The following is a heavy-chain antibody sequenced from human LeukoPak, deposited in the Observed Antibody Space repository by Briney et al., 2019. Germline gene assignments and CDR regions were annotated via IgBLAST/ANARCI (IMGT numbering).Heavy chain of an antibody. V-gene: IGHV3-11*04. Sequence: PGGSLRLSCAASGFTFSDYYMSWIRQAPGKGLEWVSYISSSGSTIYYADSVKGRFTISRDNAKNSLYLQMNSLRAEDTAVYYCARDWPRPRSWSRRNAFDIWGQGTMVTVSS. D-gene: IGHD6-13*01. J-gene: IGHJ3*02. CDR3: ARDWPRPRSWSRRNAFDI. CDR2: ISSSGSTI. CDR1: GFTFSDYY.